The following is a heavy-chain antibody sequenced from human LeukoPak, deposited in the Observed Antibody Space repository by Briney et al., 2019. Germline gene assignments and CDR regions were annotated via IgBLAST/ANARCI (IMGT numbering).Heavy chain of an antibody. Sequence: GASVKVSCKASGYTFTSYGISWVRQAPGQGLEWMGWISAYNGNTNYAQKLQGRVTMTTDTSTSTAYMELRSLRSDDTAVYYCARLDSSGWYIEGIFDYWGQGTLVTVSS. CDR1: GYTFTSYG. D-gene: IGHD6-19*01. J-gene: IGHJ4*02. V-gene: IGHV1-18*01. CDR2: ISAYNGNT. CDR3: ARLDSSGWYIEGIFDY.